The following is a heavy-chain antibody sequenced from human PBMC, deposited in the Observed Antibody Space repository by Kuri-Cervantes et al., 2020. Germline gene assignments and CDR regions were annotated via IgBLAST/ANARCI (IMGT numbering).Heavy chain of an antibody. CDR2: ISSTSSYI. CDR3: ARDGMTYGYCFHY. CDR1: GFTFSTYS. V-gene: IGHV3-21*01. Sequence: GGSLRLSCAASGFTFSTYSMNWVRQAPGKGLEWVSSISSTSSYIYYADSVKGRFAISRDNAKNSLYLQMNSLSVEDTAVYYCARDGMTYGYCFHYWGQGTLVTVSS. J-gene: IGHJ4*02. D-gene: IGHD1-26*01.